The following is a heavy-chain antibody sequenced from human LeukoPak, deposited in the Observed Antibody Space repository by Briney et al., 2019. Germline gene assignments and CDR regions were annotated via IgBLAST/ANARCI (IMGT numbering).Heavy chain of an antibody. CDR1: GFTFNSYG. D-gene: IGHD2-2*01. V-gene: IGHV3-30*02. J-gene: IGHJ6*03. CDR2: IRYDGSDK. Sequence: GGSLRLSCAASGFTFNSYGMHWVRQAPGKGLEWVAFIRYDGSDKYYADSVKGRLTISRDNSKNTLYLQMSSPRAEDTAVYYCAKGSYYCSSSSCPQYYYYMDVWGKGTTVTVSS. CDR3: AKGSYYCSSSSCPQYYYYMDV.